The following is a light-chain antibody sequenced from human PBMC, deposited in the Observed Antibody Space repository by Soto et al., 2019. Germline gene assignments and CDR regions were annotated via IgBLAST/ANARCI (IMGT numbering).Light chain of an antibody. CDR3: CSYAGSSKV. Sequence: QSVLTQPASVSGSPGQSITISCTGTSSDVGSYNLVSWYQQHPGKAPKLMIYEGSKRPSGVSNRFSGSKSGNTASLTISGLQAEDEADYYCCSYAGSSKVFGGGTKLNVL. CDR2: EGS. V-gene: IGLV2-23*01. CDR1: SSDVGSYNL. J-gene: IGLJ2*01.